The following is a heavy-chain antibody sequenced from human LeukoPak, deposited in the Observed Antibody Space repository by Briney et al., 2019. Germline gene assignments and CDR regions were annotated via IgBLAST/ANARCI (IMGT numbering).Heavy chain of an antibody. CDR3: ARGVSGFWLSFNL. V-gene: IGHV4-4*09. CDR1: GGPIGSYY. J-gene: IGHJ5*02. D-gene: IGHD3-10*01. CDR2: IYAGGKT. Sequence: TSETLSLTCTVSGGPIGSYYWTWIRQAPGKGLEWIGYIYAGGKTRSSPSLQSRVSKSVDTSKCHFSLKLTSVTAADTAAYYCARGVSGFWLSFNLWGQGALVSVSS.